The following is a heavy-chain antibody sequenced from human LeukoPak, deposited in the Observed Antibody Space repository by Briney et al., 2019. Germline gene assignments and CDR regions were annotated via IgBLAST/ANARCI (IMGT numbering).Heavy chain of an antibody. CDR1: GFTFSSYA. CDR2: ISGSGGST. D-gene: IGHD2-21*02. Sequence: GGSLRLSCAASGFTFSSYAMSWVRQAPXXXXXXVSAISGSGGSTYYADSVKGRFTISRDNSKNTLYLQMNSLRAEDTAVYYVVVVVTATPPAFDIWGQGTMVTVSS. CDR3: VVVVTATPPAFDI. V-gene: IGHV3-23*01. J-gene: IGHJ3*02.